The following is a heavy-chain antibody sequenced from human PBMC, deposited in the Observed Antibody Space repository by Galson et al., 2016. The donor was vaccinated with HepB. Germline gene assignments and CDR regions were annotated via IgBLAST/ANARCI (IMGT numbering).Heavy chain of an antibody. Sequence: SLRLSCAASGFTFSSYAMHWVRQAPGKGLEWVAVISYDGRNKYYADSVKGRVTISRDDSKNTLYLQMNSLRAEDTAVYYCAKAALEWLLKGHGVDVWGQGTTVTVSS. V-gene: IGHV3-30*18. CDR1: GFTFSSYA. J-gene: IGHJ6*02. D-gene: IGHD6-19*01. CDR3: AKAALEWLLKGHGVDV. CDR2: ISYDGRNK.